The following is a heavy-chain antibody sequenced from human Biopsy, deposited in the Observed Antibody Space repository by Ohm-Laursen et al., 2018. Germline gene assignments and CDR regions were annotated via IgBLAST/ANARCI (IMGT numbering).Heavy chain of an antibody. CDR2: ISYTGYT. V-gene: IGHV4-59*11. D-gene: IGHD4-23*01. CDR3: ARGSNDFGGLYFPR. J-gene: IGHJ4*02. CDR1: GGSFTGHY. Sequence: VTLSLTCTVSGGSFTGHYWIWIRQPPGQGLEWIGHISYTGYTSYNASLKSRVTISVDTSRNHFSLRLSSLTAADTAVYYCARGSNDFGGLYFPRWGQGTLLTVSS.